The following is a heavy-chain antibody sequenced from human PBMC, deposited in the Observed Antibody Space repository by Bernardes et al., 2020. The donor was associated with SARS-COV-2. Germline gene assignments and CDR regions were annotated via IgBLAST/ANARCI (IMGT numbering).Heavy chain of an antibody. J-gene: IGHJ4*02. Sequence: GGSLRLSCAASGFTFSDYAMNWVRQAPGKGLEWVSGISWNSGSICYADSVKGRFTISRDKAKNSLYLQMNSLRAEDTALYYCAKDSSSWYGGVDYWGQGTLVIASS. CDR1: GFTFSDYA. V-gene: IGHV3-9*01. CDR3: AKDSSSWYGGVDY. D-gene: IGHD6-13*01. CDR2: ISWNSGSI.